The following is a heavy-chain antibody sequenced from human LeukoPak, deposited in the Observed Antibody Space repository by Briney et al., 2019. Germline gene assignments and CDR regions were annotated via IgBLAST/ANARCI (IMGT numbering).Heavy chain of an antibody. Sequence: GGSLRLSCAASGFTFISYWMHWVRQAPGKGLVWVSRINSDGSTTSYAASEKGRFTISRDTAKNTLYLQMNSLRAEDTAVYYRARGHHYYDSSAYYYWGQGTLVTVSS. J-gene: IGHJ4*02. D-gene: IGHD3-22*01. CDR1: GFTFISYW. CDR2: INSDGSTT. CDR3: ARGHHYYDSSAYYY. V-gene: IGHV3-74*01.